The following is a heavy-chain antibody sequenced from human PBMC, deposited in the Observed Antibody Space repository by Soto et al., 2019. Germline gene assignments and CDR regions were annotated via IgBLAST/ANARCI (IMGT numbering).Heavy chain of an antibody. CDR2: ISYDGSNK. J-gene: IGHJ4*02. D-gene: IGHD6-19*01. CDR1: GFTFSSYA. CDR3: ARDSSGWSLFDY. Sequence: GGSLRLSCAASGFTFSSYAMHWVRQAPGKGLEWVAVISYDGSNKYYADSVKGRFTISRDNSKNTLYLQMNSLRAEDTAVYYCARDSSGWSLFDYWGEVTLLTASS. V-gene: IGHV3-30-3*01.